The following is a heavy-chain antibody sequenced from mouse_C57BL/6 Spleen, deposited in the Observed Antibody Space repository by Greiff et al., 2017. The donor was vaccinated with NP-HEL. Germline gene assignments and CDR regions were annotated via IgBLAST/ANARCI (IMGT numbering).Heavy chain of an antibody. CDR3: ARLANYGNYGYAMDY. CDR1: GYTFTSYG. J-gene: IGHJ4*01. V-gene: IGHV1-81*01. Sequence: QVQLQQSGAELARPGASVKLSCKASGYTFTSYGISWVKQRTGQGLEWIGEIYPRSGNTYYNEKFKGKATLTADKSSSTAYMELRSLTSEDSAVYFCARLANYGNYGYAMDYWGQGTSVTVSS. D-gene: IGHD2-1*01. CDR2: IYPRSGNT.